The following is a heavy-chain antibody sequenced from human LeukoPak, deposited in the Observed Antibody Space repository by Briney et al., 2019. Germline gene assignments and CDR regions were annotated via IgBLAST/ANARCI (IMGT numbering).Heavy chain of an antibody. CDR2: ISYDGSDK. D-gene: IGHD5-12*01. V-gene: IGHV3-30*04. CDR3: TRPNYSGYDLYYFDY. CDR1: GFTFRNYA. Sequence: GGSLRLSCAASGFTFRNYAMHWVRQAPGKGLEWVALISYDGSDKYYADSVKGRFTISRDSSKDTLYLQMNSLRAEDTAVYYCTRPNYSGYDLYYFDYWGQGTLVTVSS. J-gene: IGHJ4*02.